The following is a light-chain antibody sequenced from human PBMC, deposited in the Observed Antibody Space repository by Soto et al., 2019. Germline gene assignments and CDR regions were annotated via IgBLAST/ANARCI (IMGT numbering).Light chain of an antibody. CDR2: SAS. J-gene: IGKJ4*01. V-gene: IGKV1-12*01. CDR1: QPISSW. Sequence: QMTQSPSSVSASVGDRVTITCRASQPISSWLAWYQQKPGQPPNLLIYSASTLRSGVPSRFSGSESGTLFTLTITNLQPEDFATYYCQQASSFPLTFGGETKVEV. CDR3: QQASSFPLT.